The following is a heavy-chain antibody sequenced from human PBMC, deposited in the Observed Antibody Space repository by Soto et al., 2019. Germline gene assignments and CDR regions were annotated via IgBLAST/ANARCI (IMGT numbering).Heavy chain of an antibody. D-gene: IGHD3-22*01. CDR2: INPKSGAT. V-gene: IGHV1-2*04. CDR3: ARDAHYYDKSDYQGWFDP. CDR1: GYTFTGHY. J-gene: IGHJ5*02. Sequence: ASVKVSCKASGYTFTGHYVHWVRQAPGQGLEWMGWINPKSGATNYAQKFQGWVTMTRDTSISTAYMELNRLRSDDTAVYYCARDAHYYDKSDYQGWFDPWGQGTLVTVSS.